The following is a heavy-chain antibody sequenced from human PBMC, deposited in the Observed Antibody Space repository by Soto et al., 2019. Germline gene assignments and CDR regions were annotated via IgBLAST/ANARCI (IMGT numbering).Heavy chain of an antibody. D-gene: IGHD6-13*01. CDR3: ARGYSSSWYPETGYYYYGMDV. V-gene: IGHV4-59*01. Sequence: PSETLSLTCTVSGGSISSYYWSWIRQPPGKGLEWIGYIYYSGSTNYNPSLKSRVTISVDTSKNQFSLKLSSVTAADTAVYYCARGYSSSWYPETGYYYYGMDVWGQGTTVTVSS. J-gene: IGHJ6*02. CDR1: GGSISSYY. CDR2: IYYSGST.